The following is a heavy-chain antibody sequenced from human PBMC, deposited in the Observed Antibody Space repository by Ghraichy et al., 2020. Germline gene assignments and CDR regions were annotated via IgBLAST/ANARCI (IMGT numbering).Heavy chain of an antibody. CDR3: ARDPGSSGWYGDY. Sequence: SVKVSCKASGYTSTGYYMHWVRQAPGQGLEWMGWINFNSGGTNYAQKFQGRVTMTRDTSISTVYMELTRLRSDDTAVYYCARDPGSSGWYGDYWGQGTLVTVSS. CDR2: INFNSGGT. J-gene: IGHJ4*02. CDR1: GYTSTGYY. V-gene: IGHV1-2*02. D-gene: IGHD6-19*01.